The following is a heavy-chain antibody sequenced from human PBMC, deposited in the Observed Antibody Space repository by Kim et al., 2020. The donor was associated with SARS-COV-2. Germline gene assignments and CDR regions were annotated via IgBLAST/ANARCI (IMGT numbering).Heavy chain of an antibody. CDR1: GFTFSSYC. Sequence: GGSLRLSCAASGFTFSSYCMHWVRQAPGKGLVWVSRINSDGSSTSYAASVKGRFTISRDNAKNTLYQQMNSLRAEDTAVYYCARGRAYSSSWYVVSGEPYDYWGQGTLVTVSS. CDR3: ARGRAYSSSWYVVSGEPYDY. CDR2: INSDGSST. V-gene: IGHV3-74*01. J-gene: IGHJ4*02. D-gene: IGHD6-13*01.